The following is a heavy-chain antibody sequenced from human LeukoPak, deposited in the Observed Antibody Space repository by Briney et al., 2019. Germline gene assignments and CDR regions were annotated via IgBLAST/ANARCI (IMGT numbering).Heavy chain of an antibody. CDR2: IRSRAFGGTT. CDR3: TRDQLGDWGSNFDY. J-gene: IGHJ4*02. V-gene: IGHV3-49*03. D-gene: IGHD3-16*01. CDR1: GFTFGDYT. Sequence: GGSLRLSCTTSGFTFGDYTMTSFRQARGKGLEWGGFIRSRAFGGTTEYAASAKGKFTISRDDSNSIAYLQMNSLKSEDTAVYYCTRDQLGDWGSNFDYWGQGTLVTVSS.